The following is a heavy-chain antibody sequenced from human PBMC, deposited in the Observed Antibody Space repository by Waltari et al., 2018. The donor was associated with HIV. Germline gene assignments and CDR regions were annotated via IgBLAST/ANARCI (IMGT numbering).Heavy chain of an antibody. V-gene: IGHV3-23*01. CDR2: ISYSGGST. J-gene: IGHJ6*02. CDR1: GFTFSTYA. D-gene: IGHD2-2*01. Sequence: EVQLLESGGGLVQPGGSLRLSCAACGFTFSTYAMCWVRQAPGKGLGWVSGISYSGGSTYYADSVKGRFTISRDNSKNTLYLQMNSLRAEDTAVYYCAKITSTSWYYYGMDVWGQGTTVTVSS. CDR3: AKITSTSWYYYGMDV.